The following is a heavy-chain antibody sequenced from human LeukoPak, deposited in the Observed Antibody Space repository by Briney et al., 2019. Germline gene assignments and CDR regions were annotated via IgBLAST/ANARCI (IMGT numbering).Heavy chain of an antibody. V-gene: IGHV4-38-2*02. J-gene: IGHJ4*02. Sequence: SQTLSLTCTVSGYSISSGYYWGWIRQPPGKGLEWTGSIYHSGSTYYNPSLKSRVTISVDTSKNQFSLKLSSVTAADTAVYYCARVIAVAGTGYYFDYWGQGTLVTVSS. CDR2: IYHSGST. D-gene: IGHD6-19*01. CDR3: ARVIAVAGTGYYFDY. CDR1: GYSISSGYY.